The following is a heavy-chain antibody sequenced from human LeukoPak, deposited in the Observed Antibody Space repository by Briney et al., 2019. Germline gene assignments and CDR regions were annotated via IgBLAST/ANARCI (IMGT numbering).Heavy chain of an antibody. J-gene: IGHJ4*02. D-gene: IGHD2-2*02. CDR3: PRGLYCSSTSCYTPLDY. CDR2: IYSGGST. V-gene: IGHV3-53*01. CDR1: GFTVSSNY. Sequence: GGSLRLSCAASGFTVSSNYMSWVRQAPGKGLEWVSVIYSGGSTYYADSVKGRFTISRDNAKNSLYLQMNSLRAEDTAVYYCPRGLYCSSTSCYTPLDYWGQGTLVTVSS.